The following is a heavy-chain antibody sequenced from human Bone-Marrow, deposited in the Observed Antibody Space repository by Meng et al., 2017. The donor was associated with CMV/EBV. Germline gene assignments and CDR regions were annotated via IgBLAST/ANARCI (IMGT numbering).Heavy chain of an antibody. CDR1: GFTFSSYA. J-gene: IGHJ6*01. CDR3: AKDKRVVAAATAYYYGMDV. CDR2: IYSGGRT. Sequence: GESLKISCAASGFTFSSYAMHWVRQAPGKGLEWVSLIYSGGRTYYADSVKGRFTISRDNSKNTLYLQMDSLRTEDTAVYYCAKDKRVVAAATAYYYGMDVWGQGTTVTGSS. V-gene: IGHV3-NL1*01. D-gene: IGHD6-13*01.